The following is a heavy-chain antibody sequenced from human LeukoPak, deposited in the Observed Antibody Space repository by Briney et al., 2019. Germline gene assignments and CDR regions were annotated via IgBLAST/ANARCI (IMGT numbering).Heavy chain of an antibody. CDR2: ISAYNGNT. CDR3: ARLIPAGYSSGWYRDY. CDR1: GYTFTSYG. D-gene: IGHD6-19*01. J-gene: IGHJ4*02. Sequence: ASVKVSCKASGYTFTSYGISWVRQAPGQGLEWTGWISAYNGNTNYAQKLQGRVTMTTDTSTSTAYMELRSLRSDDTAVYYCARLIPAGYSSGWYRDYWGQGTLVTVSS. V-gene: IGHV1-18*01.